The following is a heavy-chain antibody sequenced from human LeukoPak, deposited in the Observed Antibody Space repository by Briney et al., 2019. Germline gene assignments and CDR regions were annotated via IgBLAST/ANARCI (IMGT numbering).Heavy chain of an antibody. D-gene: IGHD3-10*01. V-gene: IGHV4-4*02. Sequence: SGTLSLTCAVSGGSISSSNWWTWVRQPPGKGLEWIGETYHSGSTNYNPSLKSRVTISVDKSKNQFSLNLSSVTAADTAVCYCGVMIRGTFDYWGQGTLVTVSS. J-gene: IGHJ4*02. CDR3: GVMIRGTFDY. CDR1: GGSISSSNW. CDR2: TYHSGST.